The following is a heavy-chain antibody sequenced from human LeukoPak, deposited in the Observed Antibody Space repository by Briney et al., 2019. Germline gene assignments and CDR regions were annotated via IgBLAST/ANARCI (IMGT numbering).Heavy chain of an antibody. CDR1: GFTFSSYA. CDR2: ISYDRSNK. Sequence: GGSLRLSCAASGFTFSSYAMHWVRQAPGKGLEWVAVISYDRSNKYYADSVRGRFTISRDNSKNTLYVQMNSLRDEDTALYYCAKDQRWESPHYLDSWGQGTLVTVSS. V-gene: IGHV3-30-3*01. CDR3: AKDQRWESPHYLDS. J-gene: IGHJ4*02. D-gene: IGHD1-26*01.